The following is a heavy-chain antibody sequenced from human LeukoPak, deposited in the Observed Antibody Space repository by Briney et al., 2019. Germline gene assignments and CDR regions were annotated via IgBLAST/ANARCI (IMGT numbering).Heavy chain of an antibody. CDR3: ARGQVYFDY. V-gene: IGHV4-59*01. CDR1: GGSMSSYY. J-gene: IGHJ4*02. Sequence: PSETPSLTCTVSGGSMSSYYWSWIRQSPGKGLECIGYIYYSGTNYNPSLKSRVTISLDTSKNQFSLKLNSVTAADTAVYYCARGQVYFDYWGQGTLVTVSS. CDR2: IYYSGT.